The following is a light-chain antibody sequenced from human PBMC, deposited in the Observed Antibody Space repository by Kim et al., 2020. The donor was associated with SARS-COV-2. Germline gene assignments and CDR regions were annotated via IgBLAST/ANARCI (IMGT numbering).Light chain of an antibody. Sequence: DIQVTQSPSTLSASVGDRVTITCRASQPVSSWLAWYQQKPGKAPKLLIYKAYILPSGVPSRFSGSGSGTEFTLTISSLQPDDVGTYFGQQDYTSSPFGLGNKL. J-gene: IGKJ2*01. CDR1: QPVSSW. CDR3: QQDYTSSP. V-gene: IGKV1-5*03. CDR2: KAY.